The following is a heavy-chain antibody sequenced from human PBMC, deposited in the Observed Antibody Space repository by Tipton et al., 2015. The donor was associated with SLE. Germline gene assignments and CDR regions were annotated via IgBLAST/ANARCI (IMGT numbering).Heavy chain of an antibody. J-gene: IGHJ6*02. CDR2: VYYSGFT. CDR3: ARDPPSSYYYGMDV. V-gene: IGHV4-39*02. D-gene: IGHD3-16*01. Sequence: TLSLTCSVSGASIISSNYYWAWVRQPPGRGLEWMGTVYYSGFTFYNPSLKSRVSISVDTSKNQFSLKLRSVTAADTAVYYCARDPPSSYYYGMDVWGQGTTVTVSS. CDR1: GASIISSNYY.